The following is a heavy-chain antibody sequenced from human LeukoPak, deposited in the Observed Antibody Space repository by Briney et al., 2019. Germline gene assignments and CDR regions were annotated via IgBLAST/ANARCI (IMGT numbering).Heavy chain of an antibody. J-gene: IGHJ5*02. CDR3: ARGHCGSATCQRNWFDP. Sequence: GASVKVSCKASGYTFTGYYMHWVRQAPGQGLEWMGWINPNSGGTNYAQKFQGRVTMTRDTSISTAYMELSSLRSDDTAVYYCARGHCGSATCQRNWFDPWGQGSLVTVSS. CDR1: GYTFTGYY. D-gene: IGHD2-2*01. V-gene: IGHV1-2*02. CDR2: INPNSGGT.